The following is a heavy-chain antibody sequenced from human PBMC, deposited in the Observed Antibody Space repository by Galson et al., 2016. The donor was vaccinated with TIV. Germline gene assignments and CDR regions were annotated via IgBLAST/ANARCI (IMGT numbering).Heavy chain of an antibody. Sequence: SGAEVKKPGESLTISCKGSGYSSSAYRVGWVRQMPGPGLEWMGILYPGDSDPRYSPSFQGQVTMSVDKSISIAYLQGSSLKASETAMYYCARLAPVTATTGWYSGVWGRGTLVTVSS. D-gene: IGHD4-11*01. CDR3: ARLAPVTATTGWYSGV. CDR2: LYPGDSDP. V-gene: IGHV5-51*01. CDR1: GYSSSAYR. J-gene: IGHJ2*01.